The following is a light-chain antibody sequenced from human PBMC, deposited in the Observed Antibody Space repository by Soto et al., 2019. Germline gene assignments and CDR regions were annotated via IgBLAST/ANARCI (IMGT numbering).Light chain of an antibody. CDR3: QQYHHWPPIT. CDR1: QSIGSY. J-gene: IGKJ5*01. Sequence: EIVLTQSPATLSLSLGERATLSCRASQSIGSYLAWYQHKLGQPPRLLIYDASNRATGIPVRFSGSGSGTEFTLTISSLQSEDFAVYYCQQYHHWPPITFGQGTRLEIK. V-gene: IGKV3-11*01. CDR2: DAS.